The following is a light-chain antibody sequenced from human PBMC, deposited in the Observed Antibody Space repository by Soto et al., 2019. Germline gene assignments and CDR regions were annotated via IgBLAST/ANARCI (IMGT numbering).Light chain of an antibody. CDR2: WAS. J-gene: IGKJ2*01. CDR3: QQYYSTPPT. Sequence: DIVMTQSPDSLAVSLCERATINCKSSQSVLYSSNNKNYLAWYQQKPGQPPKLLIYWASTRESGVPDRFSGSGSGTDIALTISSLQAEDVAVYYCQQYYSTPPTFGQGTKLEIK. CDR1: QSVLYSSNNKNY. V-gene: IGKV4-1*01.